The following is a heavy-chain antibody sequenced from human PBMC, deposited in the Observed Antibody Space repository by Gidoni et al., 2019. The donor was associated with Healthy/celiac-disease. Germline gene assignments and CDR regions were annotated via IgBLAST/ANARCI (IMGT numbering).Heavy chain of an antibody. D-gene: IGHD4-17*01. J-gene: IGHJ3*02. CDR3: ANVHSGHYGDYGYDAFDI. CDR1: VFTFSSSG. V-gene: IGHV3-30*18. Sequence: QVQLVESGGGVVQPGRSLRLSCAAPVFTFSSSGRHWVRQAPGKGLEWVAVISYDGSNKYYADSVKGRFTISRDNSKNTLYLQMNSLRAEDTAVYYCANVHSGHYGDYGYDAFDIWGQGTMVTVSS. CDR2: ISYDGSNK.